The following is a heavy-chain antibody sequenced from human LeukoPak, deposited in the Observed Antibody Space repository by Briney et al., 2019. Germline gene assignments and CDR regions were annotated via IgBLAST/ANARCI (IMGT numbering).Heavy chain of an antibody. CDR1: GFTFDDYT. CDR2: ISWDGGST. D-gene: IGHD3-22*01. J-gene: IGHJ4*02. V-gene: IGHV3-43*01. Sequence: GGSLRLSCAASGFTFDDYTMHWVRQAPGKGLEWVSLISWDGGSTYYADSVKGRFTISRDNSKNSLYLQMNSLRTEDTALYYCAKASVKSYYDSSGYSALDYWGQGTLVTVSS. CDR3: AKASVKSYYDSSGYSALDY.